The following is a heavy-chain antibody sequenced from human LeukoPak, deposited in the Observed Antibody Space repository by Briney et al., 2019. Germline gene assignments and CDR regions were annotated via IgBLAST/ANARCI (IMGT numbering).Heavy chain of an antibody. D-gene: IGHD3-22*01. Sequence: PSETLSLTCKVSGGSISSYFWTWIRQPAGKGLEWIGRISSSGSTNYNPSLNSRVTMSVDTSKNQLSLKLSSVTAADTAVYYCATDSDRSDWFFYYWGQGTLVTVSS. CDR3: ATDSDRSDWFFYY. CDR1: GGSISSYF. J-gene: IGHJ4*02. V-gene: IGHV4-4*07. CDR2: ISSSGST.